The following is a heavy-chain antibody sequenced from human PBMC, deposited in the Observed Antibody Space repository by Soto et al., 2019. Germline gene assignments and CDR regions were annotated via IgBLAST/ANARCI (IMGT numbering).Heavy chain of an antibody. J-gene: IGHJ3*02. CDR2: INPDGRDK. D-gene: IGHD3-10*01. Sequence: EVQLVESGGGLVQPGGSLRLSCTASGFTFDYYWMSWVRQAPGQGLEWVANINPDGRDKNYVDSVKGRFSISRDNAEKSRHLQMNSLRGDDTAVYYCAKYGAGSYGAYAFDIWGQGTMVTVSS. CDR1: GFTFDYYW. CDR3: AKYGAGSYGAYAFDI. V-gene: IGHV3-7*03.